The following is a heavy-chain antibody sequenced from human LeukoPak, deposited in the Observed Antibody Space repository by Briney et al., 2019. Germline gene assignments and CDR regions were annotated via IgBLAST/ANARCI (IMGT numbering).Heavy chain of an antibody. V-gene: IGHV3-9*01. D-gene: IGHD1-7*01. J-gene: IGHJ3*02. CDR3: AKDVTGTGAFDI. CDR1: GFTFDDYA. Sequence: QPGRSLRLSCAASGFTFDDYAMHWVRQAPGKGLEWVSSISWNSGTIGYADSVKGRFTISRDNAENSLYLQMHSLRAEDTAFYFCAKDVTGTGAFDIWGQGTMVTVSS. CDR2: ISWNSGTI.